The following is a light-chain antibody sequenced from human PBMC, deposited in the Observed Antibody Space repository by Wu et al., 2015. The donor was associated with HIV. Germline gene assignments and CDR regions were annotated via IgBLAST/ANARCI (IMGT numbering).Light chain of an antibody. V-gene: IGKV1-39*01. CDR3: QQSYSTLYS. Sequence: DIQMTQSPSSLSASIGDRVTITCRASQSISTYLNWYQQKPGKAPKLLIYAASNLHSGIPSRFSGSGSGIDFTLAISSLQPEDFASYFCQQSYSTLYSFGQGTKLE. J-gene: IGKJ2*03. CDR1: QSISTY. CDR2: AAS.